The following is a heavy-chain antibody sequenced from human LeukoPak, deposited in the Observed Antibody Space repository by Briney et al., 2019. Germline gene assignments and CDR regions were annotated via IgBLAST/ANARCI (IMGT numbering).Heavy chain of an antibody. V-gene: IGHV3-66*01. Sequence: GGPLRLSCAASGFTVSSNYMSWVRQAPGKGLEWVSVIYSGGSTYYADSVKGRFTISRDNSKNTLYLQMNSLRAEDTAVYYCARDSRYYGMDVWGQGTLVTVSS. CDR1: GFTVSSNY. CDR3: ARDSRYYGMDV. CDR2: IYSGGST. J-gene: IGHJ6*02.